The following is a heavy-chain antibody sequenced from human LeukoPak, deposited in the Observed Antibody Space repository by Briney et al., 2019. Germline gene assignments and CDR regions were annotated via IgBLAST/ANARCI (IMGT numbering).Heavy chain of an antibody. CDR1: GFTFSSYG. CDR2: IWYDGSNK. Sequence: GRSLRLSCAASGFTFSSYGMHWVRQAPGKGLEWVAVIWYDGSNKYYADSVKGRFTISRDNSKNTLYLQMNSLRAEDTAVYYCARDRIPGIAAAAISPGYWGQGTLVTVSS. J-gene: IGHJ4*02. CDR3: ARDRIPGIAAAAISPGY. V-gene: IGHV3-33*01. D-gene: IGHD6-13*01.